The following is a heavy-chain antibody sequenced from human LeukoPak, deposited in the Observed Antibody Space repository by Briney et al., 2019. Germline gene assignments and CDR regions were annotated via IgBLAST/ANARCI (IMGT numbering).Heavy chain of an antibody. CDR1: GGTFSSYA. Sequence: SVKVSCKASGGTFSSYAISWVRQAPGQGLEWMGGIIPIFGTANYAQKFQGRVTITADESTSTAYMELSSLRSEDTAVYYCARVQLAEGNYFDYWGQGTLVTVSS. CDR2: IIPIFGTA. V-gene: IGHV1-69*01. J-gene: IGHJ4*02. CDR3: ARVQLAEGNYFDY. D-gene: IGHD6-6*01.